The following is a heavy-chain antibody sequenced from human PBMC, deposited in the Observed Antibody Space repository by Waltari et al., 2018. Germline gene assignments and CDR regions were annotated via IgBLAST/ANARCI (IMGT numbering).Heavy chain of an antibody. D-gene: IGHD6-6*01. CDR2: INTNRGGT. CDR3: ARLGIAARTTDY. J-gene: IGHJ4*02. V-gene: IGHV1-2*02. CDR1: GYTFTGYY. Sequence: QVQLVQSGAEVKKPGASVKVSCKASGYTFTGYYMHWVRQASGQGLEWMGWINTNRGGTNYAQKFQGRVTMTRDTSISTAYMELSRLRSDDTAVYYCARLGIAARTTDYWGQGTLVTVSS.